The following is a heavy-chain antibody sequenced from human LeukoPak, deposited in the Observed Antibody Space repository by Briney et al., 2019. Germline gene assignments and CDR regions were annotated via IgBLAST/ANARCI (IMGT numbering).Heavy chain of an antibody. CDR2: INRSGST. J-gene: IGHJ4*02. D-gene: IGHD1-26*01. CDR3: ARTAGDDSGSYYADY. CDR1: GGSFSGYY. Sequence: PSETLSLTCAVYGGSFSGYYWSWIRQPPGKGLEWIGEINRSGSTNYNPSLKSRVTISVDTSKNQFSLKLSSVTAADTAVYYCARTAGDDSGSYYADYWGQGTLVTVSS. V-gene: IGHV4-34*01.